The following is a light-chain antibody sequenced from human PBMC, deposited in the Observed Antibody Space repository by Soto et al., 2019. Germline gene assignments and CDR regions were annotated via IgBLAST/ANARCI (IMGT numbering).Light chain of an antibody. CDR2: GAP. CDR1: QSVSNNY. J-gene: IGKJ1*01. CDR3: QQYGSSGT. Sequence: ELVLTQSPGPLSLSPWERATLSCRASQSVSNNYLAWYQQKPGQAPRLLIYGAPNRATGIPDRFSGRGSGTDFTLTISRLEPEDFAVYYCQQYGSSGTFGQGTKVDIK. V-gene: IGKV3-20*01.